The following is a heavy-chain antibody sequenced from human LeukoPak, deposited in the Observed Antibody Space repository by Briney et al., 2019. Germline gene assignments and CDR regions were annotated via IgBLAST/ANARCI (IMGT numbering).Heavy chain of an antibody. Sequence: PSETLSLTCTVSGGSISSSSYYWGWIRQPPGKGLEWIGSIYYSGSTYYNPSLKSRVTISVDTSKNQFSLKLSSVTAADTAVYYCARLPFIVGATLIDYWGQGTLVTVSS. D-gene: IGHD1-26*01. CDR2: IYYSGST. V-gene: IGHV4-39*01. J-gene: IGHJ4*02. CDR1: GGSISSSSYY. CDR3: ARLPFIVGATLIDY.